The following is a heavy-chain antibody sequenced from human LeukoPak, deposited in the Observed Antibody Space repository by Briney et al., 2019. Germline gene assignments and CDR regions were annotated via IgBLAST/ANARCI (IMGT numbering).Heavy chain of an antibody. D-gene: IGHD4-11*01. CDR1: GGTFSSYA. V-gene: IGHV1-69*05. CDR2: IIPIFGTA. CDR3: ARGVTYAYYMDV. J-gene: IGHJ6*03. Sequence: ASVKVSCKASGGTFSSYAISWVRQAPGQGLEWMGGIIPIFGTANYAQKFQGRVTITTDESTSTAYMELSSLRSEDTAVYYCARGVTYAYYMDVWGKGTTVTVSS.